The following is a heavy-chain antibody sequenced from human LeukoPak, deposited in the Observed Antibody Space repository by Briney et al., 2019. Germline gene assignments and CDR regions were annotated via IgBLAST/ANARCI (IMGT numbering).Heavy chain of an antibody. J-gene: IGHJ1*01. V-gene: IGHV3-7*01. CDR3: TSWGDTTAEYFQR. CDR1: GFTFNRIW. D-gene: IGHD2-21*02. Sequence: GSLTLSCVVSGFTFNRIWMIWLRQAPGKELVWAAHINPDGRDTYYVDYVKGRFTISRDNAQNSMYLQMNSLRVEDKAVYYCTSWGDTTAEYFQRWGQGTLVTVSS. CDR2: INPDGRDT.